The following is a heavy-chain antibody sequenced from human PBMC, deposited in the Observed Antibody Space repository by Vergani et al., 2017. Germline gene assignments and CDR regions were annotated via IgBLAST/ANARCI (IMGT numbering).Heavy chain of an antibody. CDR3: AREGYCTNGVCFTLFDV. Sequence: QAQLQQWGAGLLKPSETLSLTCAIYGGSFNDYWWTWIRQPPGKGLEWIGEIRHDGITHNSPSLKSRVTITIDTSTQQFSLNLRSVTAADTAVYYCAREGYCTNGVCFTLFDVWGQGALVTVSS. V-gene: IGHV4-34*01. J-gene: IGHJ4*02. D-gene: IGHD2-8*01. CDR1: GGSFNDYW. CDR2: IRHDGIT.